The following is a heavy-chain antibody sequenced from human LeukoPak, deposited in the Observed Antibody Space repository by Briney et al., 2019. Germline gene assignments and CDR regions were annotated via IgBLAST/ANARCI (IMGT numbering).Heavy chain of an antibody. D-gene: IGHD3-10*01. J-gene: IGHJ4*02. CDR3: AKEVRESAWFYFDY. Sequence: PGGSLRLSCAASGFTVSSNYMSWVRQAPGKGLEWVPGIRSSGDSTYYADSVKGRFTISRDNSRNTLYLQMNSLSAEDTAVYYCAKEVRESAWFYFDYWGQGTLATVSS. CDR1: GFTVSSNY. V-gene: IGHV3-23*01. CDR2: IRSSGDST.